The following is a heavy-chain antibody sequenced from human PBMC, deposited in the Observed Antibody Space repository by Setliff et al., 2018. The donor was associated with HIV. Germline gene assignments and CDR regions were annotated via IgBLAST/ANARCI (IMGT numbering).Heavy chain of an antibody. CDR2: INPGGSA. CDR3: ARSYYYYYMDV. J-gene: IGHJ6*03. CDR1: GGSFSAYY. V-gene: IGHV4-34*01. Sequence: SETLSLTCTVYGGSFSAYYWSWVRQPPEKGLEWIGEINPGGSATYNPSLKSRVTISVDTSKNQFSLKLSSVTAADTAIYYCARSYYYYYMDVWGKGTTVTVSS.